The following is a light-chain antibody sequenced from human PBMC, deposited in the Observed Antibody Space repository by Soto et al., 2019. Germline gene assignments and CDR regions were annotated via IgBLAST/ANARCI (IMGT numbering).Light chain of an antibody. Sequence: DIQMTQSPSSVSASVGDRVTITCRASQDISSWLAWYQHKPGKAPSLLIYAASSLQSGVPSRCRGSGSGTDFALTIAGLESEDFATYYCQQANSFPLPFGGGTKVEIK. CDR1: QDISSW. V-gene: IGKV1D-12*01. CDR2: AAS. J-gene: IGKJ4*01. CDR3: QQANSFPLP.